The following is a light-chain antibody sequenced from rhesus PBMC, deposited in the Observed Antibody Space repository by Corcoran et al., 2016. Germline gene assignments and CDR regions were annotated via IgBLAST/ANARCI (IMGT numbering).Light chain of an antibody. V-gene: IGKV3-10*01. CDR2: GAS. CDR3: YQHGRGYT. CDR1: QIVSSY. Sequence: QVILTQSPATLFLPPGERATLSGRASQIVSSYLAWYQQKPGQAPMLLLNGASSRATGIPDRFSDSGSGTDFPLTISSLEPDDVGVSHCYQHGRGYTFGPGAKLDVK. J-gene: IGKJ3*01.